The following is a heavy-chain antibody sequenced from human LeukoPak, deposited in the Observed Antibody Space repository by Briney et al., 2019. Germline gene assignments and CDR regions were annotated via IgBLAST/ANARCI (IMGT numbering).Heavy chain of an antibody. CDR1: GGTFSSYA. J-gene: IGHJ6*03. V-gene: IGHV1-69*13. CDR2: IIPIFGTA. D-gene: IGHD3-10*01. CDR3: ARVWGSGSYYNDDFYNYYYMDV. Sequence: GASVKVSCKASGGTFSSYAISWVRQAPGQGLEWMGGIIPIFGTANYAQKFQGRVTITADESTSTAYMELSSLRSEDTAVYYCARVWGSGSYYNDDFYNYYYMDVWGKGTTVTISS.